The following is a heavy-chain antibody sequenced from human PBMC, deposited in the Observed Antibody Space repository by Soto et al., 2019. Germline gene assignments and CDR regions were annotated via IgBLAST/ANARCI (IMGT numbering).Heavy chain of an antibody. V-gene: IGHV1-8*01. CDR2: MNPNSGNT. D-gene: IGHD4-17*01. CDR1: GYTFTSYD. CDR3: ARSTNGYGDRH. J-gene: IGHJ4*02. Sequence: QVQLVQSGAEVKKPGASVKVSCEASGYTFTSYDINWVRQATGLGLEWMGWMNPNSGNTGYAQRFQGRVTMTRNTSIGTAYMVLSSLRSEDTAVYDCARSTNGYGDRHWGQGTLVTGSS.